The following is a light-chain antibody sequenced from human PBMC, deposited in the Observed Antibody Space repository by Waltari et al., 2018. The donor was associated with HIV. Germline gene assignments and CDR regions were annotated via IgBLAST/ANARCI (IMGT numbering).Light chain of an antibody. CDR1: QSVSSSY. Sequence: EIVLTQSPGTLSLFPGERDTTSCRASQSVSSSYLAWYQQKPGQAPRLLIYGASSRATGIPDRFSGSGSGTDFTLTISRLEPEDFAVYYCQQYGSSSYTFGQGTKLEIK. V-gene: IGKV3-20*01. CDR2: GAS. CDR3: QQYGSSSYT. J-gene: IGKJ2*01.